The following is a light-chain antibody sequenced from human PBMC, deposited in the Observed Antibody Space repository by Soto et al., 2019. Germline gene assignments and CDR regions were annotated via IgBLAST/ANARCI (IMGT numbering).Light chain of an antibody. CDR3: EEYGSSPGT. J-gene: IGKJ2*02. CDR2: GAS. CDR1: QSVSSNF. V-gene: IGKV3-20*01. Sequence: EIVLTQSPGTLSLSPGERATLSCRASQSVSSNFLAWYQQKPGQAPKLLISGASSRATGIPGRFSGSGSGTDFNLTISTLEPEAWALASCEEYGSSPGTFGQGTMLEIK.